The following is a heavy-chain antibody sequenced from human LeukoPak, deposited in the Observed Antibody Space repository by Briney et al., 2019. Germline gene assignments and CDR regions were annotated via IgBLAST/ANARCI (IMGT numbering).Heavy chain of an antibody. V-gene: IGHV3-74*01. CDR1: GFTFSSYA. Sequence: PGGSLRLSCAASGFTFSSYAMNWVRQAPGKGLVWVSRIKSDGTMTNYADSVKGRFTISRDNAKNTLYLQMNSLKTEDTAVYYCTTDPGLGISYYYYMDVWGKGTTVTISS. CDR2: IKSDGTMT. J-gene: IGHJ6*03. D-gene: IGHD7-27*01. CDR3: TTDPGLGISYYYYMDV.